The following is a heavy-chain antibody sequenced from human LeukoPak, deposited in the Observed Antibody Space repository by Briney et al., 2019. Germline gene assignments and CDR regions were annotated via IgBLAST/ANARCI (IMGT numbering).Heavy chain of an antibody. D-gene: IGHD3-10*02. CDR3: AELGITMIGGV. J-gene: IGHJ6*04. CDR2: ISGSRIAT. V-gene: IGHV3-23*01. CDR1: GFSFSSYA. Sequence: PGGSLRLSCATSGFSFSSYAMSWVRQATGKGLEWVSSISGSRIATYYADSVKGRFTVSRDNAKNSLYLQMNSLRAEDTAVYYCAELGITMIGGVWGKGTTVTISS.